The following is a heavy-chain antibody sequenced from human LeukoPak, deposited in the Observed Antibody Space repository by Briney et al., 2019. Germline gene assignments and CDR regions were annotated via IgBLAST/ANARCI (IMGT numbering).Heavy chain of an antibody. V-gene: IGHV4-4*07. CDR3: ARDFAPYYYDSSGADAFDI. D-gene: IGHD3-22*01. Sequence: SETLSLTCTVSGGSISSYYWSWIRQPAGKGLEWIGRIYTSGSTNYNPSLKSRVTMSVDTSKNQFSLKLSSVAAADTAVYYCARDFAPYYYDSSGADAFDIWGQGTMVTVSS. J-gene: IGHJ3*02. CDR2: IYTSGST. CDR1: GGSISSYY.